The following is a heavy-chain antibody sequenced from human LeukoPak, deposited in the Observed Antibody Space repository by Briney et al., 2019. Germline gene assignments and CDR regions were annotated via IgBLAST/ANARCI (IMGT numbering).Heavy chain of an antibody. J-gene: IGHJ4*02. CDR2: ISWNSGSI. Sequence: GRSLRPSCAASGFTFADYAIHCVRQAPGKGLEWVSGISWNSGSIGYADSVKGRFTISRDNAKNSLYLQMNSLRAEDTALYYCAKVALWFGDAWYFDYWGQGTLVTVSS. D-gene: IGHD3-10*01. V-gene: IGHV3-9*01. CDR3: AKVALWFGDAWYFDY. CDR1: GFTFADYA.